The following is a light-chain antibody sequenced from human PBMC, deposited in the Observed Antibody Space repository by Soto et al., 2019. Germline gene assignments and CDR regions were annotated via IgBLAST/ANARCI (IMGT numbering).Light chain of an antibody. V-gene: IGLV4-69*01. CDR3: QTWGTGTVV. Sequence: QPVLTQSPSASASLGASVKLTCTLSSGHSSYAIAWHQQQPEKGPRYLMKLNSDGSHSKGDGIPDRFSASTSGAERYLTISSRQSEDEADYYCQTWGTGTVVFGGGTKVTVL. CDR2: LNSDGSH. J-gene: IGLJ2*01. CDR1: SGHSSYA.